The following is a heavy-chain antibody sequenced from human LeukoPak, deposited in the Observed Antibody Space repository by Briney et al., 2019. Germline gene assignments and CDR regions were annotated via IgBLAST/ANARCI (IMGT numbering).Heavy chain of an antibody. CDR2: IYTSGST. CDR3: ARLDSSSWYSDAFDI. Sequence: PSETLSLTCTVSGGSISSYYWSWIRQPAGKGLEWIGRIYTSGSTNYNPSLKSRVTMSVDTSKNQFSLKLSPVTAADTAVYYCARLDSSSWYSDAFDIWGQGTMVTVSS. D-gene: IGHD6-13*01. CDR1: GGSISSYY. V-gene: IGHV4-4*07. J-gene: IGHJ3*02.